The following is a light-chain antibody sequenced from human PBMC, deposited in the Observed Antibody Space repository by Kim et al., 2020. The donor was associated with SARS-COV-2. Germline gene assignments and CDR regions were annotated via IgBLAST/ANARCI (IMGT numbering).Light chain of an antibody. Sequence: VGDIVTISCQARHDINIFFNWFQQKPGEAPKLLISDASSLATGLPSRFSGSGSGTHFTFTISSLQPGDVATYYCQQFDTVPLTFGGGTKVDIK. CDR1: HDINIF. CDR3: QQFDTVPLT. CDR2: DAS. J-gene: IGKJ4*01. V-gene: IGKV1-33*01.